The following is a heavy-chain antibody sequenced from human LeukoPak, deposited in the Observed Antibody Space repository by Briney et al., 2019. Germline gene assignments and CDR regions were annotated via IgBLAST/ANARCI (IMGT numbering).Heavy chain of an antibody. CDR3: ARYSTTWNVAFDI. V-gene: IGHV3-48*03. CDR2: INAGGTTI. CDR1: GFTFSSYE. D-gene: IGHD2/OR15-2a*01. J-gene: IGHJ3*02. Sequence: GGSLRLSCAASGFTFSSYEMNWVRQAPGKVLEWLSYINAGGTTIYYADSVKGRFAISRDNAKYSLHLQMNSLRADDTAVYYCARYSTTWNVAFDIWGQGTVVTVSS.